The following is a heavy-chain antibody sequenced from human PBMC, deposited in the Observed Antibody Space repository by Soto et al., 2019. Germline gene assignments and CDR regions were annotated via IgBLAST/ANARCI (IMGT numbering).Heavy chain of an antibody. CDR2: ISGSGGST. CDR3: AKAPGGGEGVPYSYYGTDV. J-gene: IGHJ6*02. D-gene: IGHD1-1*01. V-gene: IGHV3-23*01. CDR1: GFTFSSYA. Sequence: PGGSLRLSCAASGFTFSSYAMSWVRQAPGKGLEWVSAISGSGGSTYYADSVKGRFTISRDNSKNTLYLQMNSLRAEDTAVYYCAKAPGGGEGVPYSYYGTDVWGQGTTVTVSS.